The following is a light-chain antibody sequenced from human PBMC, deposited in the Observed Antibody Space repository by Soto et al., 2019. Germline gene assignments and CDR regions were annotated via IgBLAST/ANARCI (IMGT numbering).Light chain of an antibody. CDR2: DVI. CDR1: SSEVGGYNY. V-gene: IGLV2-14*01. J-gene: IGLJ1*01. Sequence: QSALTQPASVSGSPGQSITISCSGTSSEVGGYNYVSWYQQHPGKAPKLMIYDVINRPSGVSNRFSGSKSGNTASLTISGLQAEDEADYYCSSYTSSSTRVFGTGTKVTVL. CDR3: SSYTSSSTRV.